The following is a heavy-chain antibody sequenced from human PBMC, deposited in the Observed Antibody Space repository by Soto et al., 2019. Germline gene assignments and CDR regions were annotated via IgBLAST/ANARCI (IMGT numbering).Heavy chain of an antibody. CDR2: IYDTGTT. V-gene: IGHV4-31*03. Sequence: QVQLQESGPGLVKPSQALSLICTVSGGSISSGGHYWSWIRQHPGKGLEWIGYIYDTGTTYYNPSLRSRRTISVDSSRNQFSLRLSSVTAADTAVYYWAREDETSNYFDYWGQGTLVTVSS. CDR3: AREDETSNYFDY. J-gene: IGHJ4*02. D-gene: IGHD2-2*01. CDR1: GGSISSGGHY.